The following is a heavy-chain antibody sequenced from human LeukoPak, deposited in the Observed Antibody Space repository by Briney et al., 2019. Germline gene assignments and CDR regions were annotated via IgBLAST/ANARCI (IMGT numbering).Heavy chain of an antibody. V-gene: IGHV4-31*03. CDR2: IYHRGST. D-gene: IGHD2-2*01. CDR1: GGSMTSGDYY. Sequence: SETLSLTCTVSGGSMTSGDYYWSWIRHRPGKGLEWIGYIYHRGSTFYNPSLNSRVIISVDTSQKQFSLKLRSVTAADTAIYYCARGRVVPVVPLNWFDHWGQGILVTVSS. J-gene: IGHJ5*02. CDR3: ARGRVVPVVPLNWFDH.